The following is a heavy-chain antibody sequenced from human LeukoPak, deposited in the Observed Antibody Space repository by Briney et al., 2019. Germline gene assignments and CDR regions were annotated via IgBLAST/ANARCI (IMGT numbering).Heavy chain of an antibody. CDR2: ISGSGGST. Sequence: GGSLRLSCAASGFTFSSYAMSGVRQAPGKGLEWVSAISGSGGSTYYADSVKGRFTISRDNSKNTLYLQMNSLRAEDTAVYYCARDRGAAAGYFDYWGQGTLVTVSS. CDR3: ARDRGAAAGYFDY. CDR1: GFTFSSYA. V-gene: IGHV3-23*01. D-gene: IGHD6-13*01. J-gene: IGHJ4*02.